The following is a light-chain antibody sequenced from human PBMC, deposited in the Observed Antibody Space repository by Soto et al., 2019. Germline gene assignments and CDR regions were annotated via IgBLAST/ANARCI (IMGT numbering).Light chain of an antibody. Sequence: QSALTQPASVSGSPGQSITISCSGTSRDVGAYNLVSWYQQPPGKAPKLLIYEVRNRPSGVSYRFSGSKSGNTASLTISGLQAEDEADYYCCSYAGSYTVVFGGGTKVTVL. J-gene: IGLJ2*01. CDR2: EVR. CDR1: SRDVGAYNL. CDR3: CSYAGSYTVV. V-gene: IGLV2-14*01.